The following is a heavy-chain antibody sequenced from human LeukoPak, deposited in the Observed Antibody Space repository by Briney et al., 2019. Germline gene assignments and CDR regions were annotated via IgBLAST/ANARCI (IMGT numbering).Heavy chain of an antibody. Sequence: PGRSLRLSCAASGFIFSRYGMHWVRQAPGKGLEWVAVISYDGSDKYYADSVKGRFTISRDNSNNTVYLQMNSLRVEDTAVYHCAAGYSYGDYWGQGALVTVSS. D-gene: IGHD5-18*01. CDR1: GFIFSRYG. V-gene: IGHV3-30*03. J-gene: IGHJ4*02. CDR2: ISYDGSDK. CDR3: AAGYSYGDY.